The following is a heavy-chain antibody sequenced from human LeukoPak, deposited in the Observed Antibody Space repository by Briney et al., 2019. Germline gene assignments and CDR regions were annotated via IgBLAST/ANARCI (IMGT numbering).Heavy chain of an antibody. J-gene: IGHJ4*02. CDR2: IYASGST. Sequence: PSETLSLTCTVSGGSISNLNYYWSWIRQPAGKGLEWIGRIYASGSTNYNPSLKSRVTISVDTSKNQFSLKLSSVTAADTAVYYCARRFSFGELLVGYFDYWGQGTLVTVSS. V-gene: IGHV4-61*02. D-gene: IGHD3-10*01. CDR3: ARRFSFGELLVGYFDY. CDR1: GGSISNLNYY.